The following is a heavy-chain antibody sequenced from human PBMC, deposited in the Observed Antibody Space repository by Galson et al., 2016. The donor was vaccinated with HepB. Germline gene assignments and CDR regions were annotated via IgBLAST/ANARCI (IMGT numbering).Heavy chain of an antibody. Sequence: SVKVSCKASGYSFTGYFIHWVRQAPGQGLEWMGLIRPHSGGTKYAQKFQCRVTLTRDTSTSTVYMELTSLRSDDTAVYFCAREFNRHTVTTFYYYGMDVWGQGTTVTGSS. CDR2: IRPHSGGT. V-gene: IGHV1-2*02. CDR1: GYSFTGYF. J-gene: IGHJ6*02. D-gene: IGHD4-17*01. CDR3: AREFNRHTVTTFYYYGMDV.